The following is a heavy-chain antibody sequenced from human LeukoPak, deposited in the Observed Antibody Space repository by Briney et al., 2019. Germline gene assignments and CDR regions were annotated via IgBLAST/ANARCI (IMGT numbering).Heavy chain of an antibody. Sequence: ASVKVSCKAYGFTFSGYYIHWVRQAPGQGLEWMGIINPSGGSTSYAQKFQGRVTMTRDTSTSTVYMELSSLRSEDTAVYYCARVSIGSSGWEWGQGTLVTVSS. D-gene: IGHD6-25*01. CDR1: GFTFSGYY. J-gene: IGHJ4*02. CDR2: INPSGGST. V-gene: IGHV1-46*01. CDR3: ARVSIGSSGWE.